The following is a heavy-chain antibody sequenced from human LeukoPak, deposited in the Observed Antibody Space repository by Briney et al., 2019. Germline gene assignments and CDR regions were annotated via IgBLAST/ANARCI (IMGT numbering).Heavy chain of an antibody. CDR3: AAALSGEWELPGFDY. D-gene: IGHD1-26*01. J-gene: IGHJ4*02. CDR2: FDPEDGET. CDR1: GYTFTGYY. Sequence: ASVKVSCKASGYTFTGYYMHWVRQAPGKGLEWMGGFDPEDGETIYAQKFQGRVTMTEDTSTDTAYMELSSLRSEDTAVYYCAAALSGEWELPGFDYWGQGTLVTVSS. V-gene: IGHV1-24*01.